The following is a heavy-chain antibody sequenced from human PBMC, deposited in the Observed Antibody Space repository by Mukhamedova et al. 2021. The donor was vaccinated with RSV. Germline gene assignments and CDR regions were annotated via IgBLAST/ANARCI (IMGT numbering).Heavy chain of an antibody. V-gene: IGHV3-23*01. CDR3: AKDRAIVAVGIIDY. J-gene: IGHJ4*02. CDR1: YA. Sequence: YAMSWVRQAPGKGLEWVSAISSSGNRTYYADSVKGRFTISRDNSKNTLYLQMNSLSAEDTAIFFCAKDRAIVAVGIIDYWGQGT. D-gene: IGHD6-13*01. CDR2: ISSSGNRT.